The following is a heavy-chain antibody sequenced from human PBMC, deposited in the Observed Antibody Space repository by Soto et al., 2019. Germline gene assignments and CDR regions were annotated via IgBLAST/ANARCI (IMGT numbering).Heavy chain of an antibody. CDR1: GFSLSTSGVG. CDR3: AHRAGLYGNWSGGYFDS. J-gene: IGHJ4*02. V-gene: IGHV2-5*02. D-gene: IGHD1-1*01. CDR2: IYWDDDK. Sequence: QITLKESGPTRVKPTQTLALTCTFSGFSLSTSGVGVGWIRQPPGKALEWLAVIYWDDDKRYSPSLMSPLTITKDTSKNQVALTMTNMAPEDTATYYCAHRAGLYGNWSGGYFDSWGQGSLVTVSS.